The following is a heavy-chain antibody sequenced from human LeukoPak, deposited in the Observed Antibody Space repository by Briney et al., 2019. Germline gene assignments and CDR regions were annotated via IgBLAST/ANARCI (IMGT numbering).Heavy chain of an antibody. D-gene: IGHD1-26*01. CDR2: IYYSGST. Sequence: PSETLSLTCTVSGGSISSGGYYWSWIRLHPGKGLEWIGYIYYSGSTYYNPSLKSRVTISVDTSKNQFSLKLSSVTAADTAVYYCARLTRIEEVVGAPNEDYWGQGTLVTVSS. CDR1: GGSISSGGYY. V-gene: IGHV4-31*03. J-gene: IGHJ4*02. CDR3: ARLTRIEEVVGAPNEDY.